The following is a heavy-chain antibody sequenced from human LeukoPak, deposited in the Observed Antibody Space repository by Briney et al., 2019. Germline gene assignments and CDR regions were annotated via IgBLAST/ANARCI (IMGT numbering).Heavy chain of an antibody. CDR2: ISYDGSNK. J-gene: IGHJ3*02. CDR1: GFTFSSYA. CDR3: ASGYSYSAFDI. D-gene: IGHD5-18*01. V-gene: IGHV3-30*04. Sequence: PWGSLRLSCAASGFTFSSYAMHWVRQAPGKGLEWVAVISYDGSNKYYADSVKGRFTISRDNSKNTLYLQMNSLRAEDTAVYYCASGYSYSAFDIWGQGTMVTVSS.